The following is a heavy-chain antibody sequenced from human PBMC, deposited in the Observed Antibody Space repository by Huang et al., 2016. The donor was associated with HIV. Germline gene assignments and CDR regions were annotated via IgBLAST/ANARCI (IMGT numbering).Heavy chain of an antibody. CDR2: IRGSDNTT. CDR1: GFSFSSYT. CDR3: AKDRVAGTGHCFDP. Sequence: DVKLLESGGGLVQPGGSLRLSCAASGFSFSSYTMTWVRQAPGKGLEWVSYIRGSDNTTFYADSVKGRFTISRDNSKNTLYLQMKSLRVDDTAVYYCAKDRVAGTGHCFDPWGQGTLVTVSS. D-gene: IGHD6-19*01. J-gene: IGHJ5*02. V-gene: IGHV3-23*01.